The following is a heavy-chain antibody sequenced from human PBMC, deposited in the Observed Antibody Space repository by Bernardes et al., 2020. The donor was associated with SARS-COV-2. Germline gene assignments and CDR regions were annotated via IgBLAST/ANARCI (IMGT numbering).Heavy chain of an antibody. CDR1: AGSFSMFS. D-gene: IGHD5-12*01. V-gene: IGHV1-69*13. CDR2: IISIFDTV. J-gene: IGHJ3*02. Sequence: SVKVPCKDSAGSFSMFSISWVRQAPGHGLEWMGDIISIFDTVHMSQTFHDRVKITADESTSTAYMVLSSLTSEDTALYYCARGRDIVTTVGDFDPSDIWGQGTMVTVSS. CDR3: ARGRDIVTTVGDFDPSDI.